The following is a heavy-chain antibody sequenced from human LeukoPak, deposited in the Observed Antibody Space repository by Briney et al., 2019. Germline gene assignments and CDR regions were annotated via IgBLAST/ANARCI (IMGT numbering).Heavy chain of an antibody. V-gene: IGHV3-21*04. Sequence: PGGSLRLSCAASGFTFSSYSMNWVRQAPGKGLEWVSSINSSSSYIYYADSVKGRFTISRDNAKNTLYLQMNSLRAEDTAVYYCAKELYIVVGYWGQGTLVTVSS. J-gene: IGHJ4*02. D-gene: IGHD2-21*01. CDR1: GFTFSSYS. CDR3: AKELYIVVGY. CDR2: INSSSSYI.